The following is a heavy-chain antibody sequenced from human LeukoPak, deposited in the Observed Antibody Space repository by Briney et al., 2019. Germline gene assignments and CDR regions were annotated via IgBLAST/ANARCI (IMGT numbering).Heavy chain of an antibody. Sequence: SETLSLTCAVYGGSFSGYYWSWIRQPPGKGLEWIGEINHSGSTNYNPSLKSRVTISVDTSKNQFSLRLSSVTAADTAAYFCARENWRSKSIDFDSWGQGTLVTVSS. V-gene: IGHV4-34*01. CDR1: GGSFSGYY. D-gene: IGHD6-6*01. CDR2: INHSGST. J-gene: IGHJ4*02. CDR3: ARENWRSKSIDFDS.